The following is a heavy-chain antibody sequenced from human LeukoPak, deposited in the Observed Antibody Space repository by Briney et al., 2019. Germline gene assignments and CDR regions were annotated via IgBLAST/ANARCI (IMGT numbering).Heavy chain of an antibody. CDR1: GFTFSNYA. Sequence: TGGSLRLSCAASGFTFSNYAMNWVRQAPGKGLEWVSTISGSGGSTYYADSVKGRFTTSRHNSNNTLDLQMNSLRTEDTAMYYCARSYNSAWLDYWGQGTLVTVSS. D-gene: IGHD6-19*01. CDR2: ISGSGGST. J-gene: IGHJ4*02. V-gene: IGHV3-23*01. CDR3: ARSYNSAWLDY.